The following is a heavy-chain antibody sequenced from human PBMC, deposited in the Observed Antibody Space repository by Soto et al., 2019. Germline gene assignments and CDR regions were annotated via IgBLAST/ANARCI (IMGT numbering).Heavy chain of an antibody. Sequence: QVQLVQSGGELKKPGASVKVSCKASGYTFTNYAISWLRQAPGRGLEWMGWVNTYNGNPNYAQIFQGRVTMTTDTSTGTANMELRSLKSDDAAIYYCARDSQYSTSWQRFDSWGQGTRFTVSS. D-gene: IGHD6-13*01. J-gene: IGHJ4*02. CDR2: VNTYNGNP. V-gene: IGHV1-18*01. CDR3: ARDSQYSTSWQRFDS. CDR1: GYTFTNYA.